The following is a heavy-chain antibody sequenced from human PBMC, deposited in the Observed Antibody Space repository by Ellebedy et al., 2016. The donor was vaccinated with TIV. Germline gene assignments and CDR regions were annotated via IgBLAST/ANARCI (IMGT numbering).Heavy chain of an antibody. CDR3: ARDSGYYDSSGYNTQPYWYFDL. CDR2: IYTSGST. J-gene: IGHJ2*01. D-gene: IGHD3-22*01. CDR1: GGSISSYY. Sequence: SETLSLTXIVSGGSISSYYWSWIRQPAGKGLEWIGRIYTSGSTNYNPSLKSRVTMSVDTSKNQFSLKLSSVTAADTAVYYCARDSGYYDSSGYNTQPYWYFDLWGRGTLVTVSS. V-gene: IGHV4-4*07.